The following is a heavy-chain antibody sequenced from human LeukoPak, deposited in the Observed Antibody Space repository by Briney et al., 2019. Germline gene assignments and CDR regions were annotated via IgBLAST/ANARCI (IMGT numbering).Heavy chain of an antibody. CDR3: ASSQIGVRGVILFDY. J-gene: IGHJ4*02. Sequence: SETLSLTCTVSGGSISSYYWSWIRQPPGKGLEWIGYIHYSGSTNYNPSLKSRVTISVDTSKNQFSLKLSSVTAADTAVYYCASSQIGVRGVILFDYWGQGTLVTVSS. D-gene: IGHD3-10*01. CDR2: IHYSGST. V-gene: IGHV4-59*01. CDR1: GGSISSYY.